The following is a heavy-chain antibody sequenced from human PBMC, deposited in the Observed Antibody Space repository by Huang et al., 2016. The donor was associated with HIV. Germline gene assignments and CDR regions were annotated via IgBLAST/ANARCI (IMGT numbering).Heavy chain of an antibody. CDR1: GFSISTYW. CDR2: IKQDGSEK. V-gene: IGHV3-7*01. CDR3: TRGPLGWLVHRYFYH. D-gene: IGHD6-19*01. J-gene: IGHJ1*01. Sequence: EVQLVESGGGLVQPGGSLRVSCAASGFSISTYWMGWVRQTPGKGLEWVASIKQDGSEKDYVDAVNGRFIISRDNAKNSLDLQMNRLRAEDTAVYYCTRGPLGWLVHRYFYHWGQGTLVTVSS.